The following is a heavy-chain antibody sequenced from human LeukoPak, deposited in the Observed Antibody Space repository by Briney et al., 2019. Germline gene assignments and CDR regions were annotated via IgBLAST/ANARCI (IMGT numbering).Heavy chain of an antibody. Sequence: PSETLSLTCAVYGGSFSGYYWSWIRQPPGKGLEWIGEINHSGSTNYNPSLKSRVTISVDTSKNQFSLKLSSVTAADTAVYYCARGPRVYYDFWSGYCNWFDPWGQGTLVTVSS. J-gene: IGHJ5*02. V-gene: IGHV4-34*01. CDR1: GGSFSGYY. CDR2: INHSGST. CDR3: ARGPRVYYDFWSGYCNWFDP. D-gene: IGHD3-3*01.